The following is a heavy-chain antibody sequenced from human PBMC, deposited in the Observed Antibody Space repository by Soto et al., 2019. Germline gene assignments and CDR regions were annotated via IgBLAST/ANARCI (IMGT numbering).Heavy chain of an antibody. CDR2: IIAIHGIA. V-gene: IGHV1-69*02. J-gene: IGHJ5*02. Sequence: ASVKVSCKASGGTFSSYTISWVRQAPGQGLEWMGRIIAIHGIANYAQKFQGRVTITRDTSASTAYMELSSLRSEDTAVYYCARGSLPNWFDPWGQGTLVTVSS. CDR3: ARGSLPNWFDP. CDR1: GGTFSSYT.